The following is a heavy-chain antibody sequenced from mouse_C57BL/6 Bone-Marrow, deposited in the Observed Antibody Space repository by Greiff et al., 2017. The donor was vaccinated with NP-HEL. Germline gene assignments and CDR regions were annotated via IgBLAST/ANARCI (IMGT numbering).Heavy chain of an antibody. V-gene: IGHV1-64*01. D-gene: IGHD1-1*01. CDR3: ARGGYYYGSSYAWFAY. Sequence: QVQLQQPGAELVKPGASVKLSCKASGYTFTSYWMHWVKQRPGQGLEWIGMIHPNSGSTNYNEKFKSKATLTVDKSSSTAYMQLSSLTSEDSAVYDCARGGYYYGSSYAWFAYWGQGTLVTVSA. CDR2: IHPNSGST. CDR1: GYTFTSYW. J-gene: IGHJ3*01.